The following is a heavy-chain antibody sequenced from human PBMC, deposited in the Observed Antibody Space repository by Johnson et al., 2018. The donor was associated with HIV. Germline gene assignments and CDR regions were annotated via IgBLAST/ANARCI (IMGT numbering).Heavy chain of an antibody. CDR1: GFTFNSYG. J-gene: IGHJ3*02. CDR3: AKDDNLGVWYSDAFDI. V-gene: IGHV3-30*02. Sequence: VLLLESGGGVVQPGGSLRLSCAASGFTFNSYGIHWVRQAPGKGLAWVAFIPYDGSTQLYADPVKGRFTISRDNSKNTLFLQMNSLRPEDTAMYYCAKDDNLGVWYSDAFDIWGQGTVVTVSS. D-gene: IGHD2-15*01. CDR2: IPYDGSTQ.